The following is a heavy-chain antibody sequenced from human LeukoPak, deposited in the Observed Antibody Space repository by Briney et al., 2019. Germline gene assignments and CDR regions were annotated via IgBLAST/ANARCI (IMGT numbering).Heavy chain of an antibody. CDR2: IIPIIGTA. CDR1: GGTFSSYA. CDR3: ARGQLLWFGEPYYFDY. V-gene: IGHV1-69*13. J-gene: IGHJ4*02. Sequence: SVKVSCKASGGTFSSYAISWVRQAPGQGLEWMGGIIPIIGTANYAQKFQGRVTITADESTSTAYMELSSLRSEDTAVYYCARGQLLWFGEPYYFDYWGQGTLVTVSS. D-gene: IGHD3-10*01.